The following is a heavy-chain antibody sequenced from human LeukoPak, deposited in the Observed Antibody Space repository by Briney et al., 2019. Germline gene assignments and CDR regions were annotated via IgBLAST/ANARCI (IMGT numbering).Heavy chain of an antibody. CDR1: GDTFNTYT. V-gene: IGHV1-69*05. J-gene: IGHJ3*02. D-gene: IGHD2-15*01. CDR3: ARVVFTFRNAFDI. Sequence: GASVKVSCKVSGDTFNTYTFGWVRQAPGQGLEWMGGTIPLFGRANYAQKFQDRVTITTDESTTTVYMEMSSLRSEDTAVYYCARVVFTFRNAFDIWGQGTTVTVSS. CDR2: TIPLFGRA.